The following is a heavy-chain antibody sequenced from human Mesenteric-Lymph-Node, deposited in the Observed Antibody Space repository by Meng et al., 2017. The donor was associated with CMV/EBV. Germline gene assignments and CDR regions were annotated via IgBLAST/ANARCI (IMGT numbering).Heavy chain of an antibody. Sequence: SETLSLTCTVSGGSISSYSYYWGWIRQPPGKGLEWIVSIYYSGCTYYNPSLKSRVTISIDTSKNQFSLKLSSVTAADAAVYYCARAGADNSGNSGWVAYWGQGTLVTVSS. CDR2: IYYSGCT. D-gene: IGHD4-23*01. CDR1: GGSISSYSYY. V-gene: IGHV4-39*07. J-gene: IGHJ4*02. CDR3: ARAGADNSGNSGWVAY.